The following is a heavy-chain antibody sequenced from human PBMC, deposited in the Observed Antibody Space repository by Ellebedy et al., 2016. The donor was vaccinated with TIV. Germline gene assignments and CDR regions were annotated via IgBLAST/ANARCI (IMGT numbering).Heavy chain of an antibody. CDR2: MNPKSGNA. CDR3: TRGGTTGFDP. Sequence: AASVKVSCKASGYIFTSYDIHWVRQATGQGPEWMGWMNPKSGNAGYAQRFQDRVTMTTNTSINAAYMNLSSGRSEDTAVYYCTRGGTTGFDPWGQGTLVIVSS. CDR1: GYIFTSYD. J-gene: IGHJ5*02. D-gene: IGHD1-14*01. V-gene: IGHV1-8*01.